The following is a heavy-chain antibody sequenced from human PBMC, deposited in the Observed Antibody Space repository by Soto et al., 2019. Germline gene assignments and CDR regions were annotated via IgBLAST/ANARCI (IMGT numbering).Heavy chain of an antibody. CDR1: GGSISSGDYY. D-gene: IGHD6-13*01. Sequence: LSLTCTVSGGSISSGDYYWSWIRQPPGKGLEWIGYIYYSGSTYHNPSLKSRVTISVDTSKNQFSLKLSSVTAADTAVYYCASGGDSSGWYNTFFEYWGPGALV. J-gene: IGHJ4*02. V-gene: IGHV4-30-4*01. CDR2: IYYSGST. CDR3: ASGGDSSGWYNTFFEY.